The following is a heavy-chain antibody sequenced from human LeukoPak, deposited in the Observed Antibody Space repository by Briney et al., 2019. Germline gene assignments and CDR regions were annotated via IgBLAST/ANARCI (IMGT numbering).Heavy chain of an antibody. CDR2: INAT. D-gene: IGHD3-10*01. V-gene: IGHV3-NL1*01. J-gene: IGHJ4*02. CDR3: AKDSLSTEWFGKMTDY. CDR1: GFTFSGSA. Sequence: GGSLRLSCAASGFTFSGSALHWVRQASGKGLEWVGRINATAYAASVKGRFTISRDSSRNTLYLQMNSLRAEDTAVYYCAKDSLSTEWFGKMTDYWGQGTLVTVSS.